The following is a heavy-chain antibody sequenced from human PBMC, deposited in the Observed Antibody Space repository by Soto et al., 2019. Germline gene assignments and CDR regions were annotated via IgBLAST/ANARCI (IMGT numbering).Heavy chain of an antibody. CDR1: GFTFSNYA. V-gene: IGHV3-23*01. J-gene: IGHJ6*02. CDR2: ISGSGDST. Sequence: EVQLLESGGGLVQPGGTLRLSCSASGFTFSNYAMRWVRQAPGKGLEWVSGISGSGDSTYYADSVKGRVTISRDNDKSTLYLHLNGLRAEDTAVYYCAKIDGEEQLVTYYYYYAMDVWGQGTTVTVSS. D-gene: IGHD6-13*01. CDR3: AKIDGEEQLVTYYYYYAMDV.